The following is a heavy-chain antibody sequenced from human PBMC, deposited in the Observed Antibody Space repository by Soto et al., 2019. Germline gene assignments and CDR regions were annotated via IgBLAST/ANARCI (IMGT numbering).Heavy chain of an antibody. CDR2: IWYDGSNK. J-gene: IGHJ3*02. CDR1: GFTFSSYG. D-gene: IGHD3-10*01. CDR3: AREWFAFDI. V-gene: IGHV3-33*01. Sequence: QVQLVESGGGVVQPGRSLRLCCAASGFTFSSYGMHWVRQAPGKGLEWVAVIWYDGSNKYYADSVKGRFTISRDNSKNTLYLQMNSLRAEDTAVYYCAREWFAFDIWGQGTMVTVSS.